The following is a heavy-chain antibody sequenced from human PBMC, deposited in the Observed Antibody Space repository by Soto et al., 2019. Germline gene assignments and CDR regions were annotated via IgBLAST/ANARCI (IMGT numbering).Heavy chain of an antibody. CDR1: GGSSSSGGHY. CDR3: ARDRTGYSYVDY. D-gene: IGHD5-18*01. Sequence: QVQLQESGPGLVKPSQTLSLTCSVSGGSSSSGGHYWSWIRQHPGKGLEWIGYIYYSGSTYYNPSLKSRVTISVDTSKNQFSLKLSSVTAADTAVYYCARDRTGYSYVDYWGQGTLVTVSS. J-gene: IGHJ4*02. CDR2: IYYSGST. V-gene: IGHV4-31*02.